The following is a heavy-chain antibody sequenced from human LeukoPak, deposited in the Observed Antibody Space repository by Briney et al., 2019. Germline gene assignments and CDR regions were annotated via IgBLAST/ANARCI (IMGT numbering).Heavy chain of an antibody. Sequence: PGGSLRLSCAASGFTVSSNYMSWVRQAPGKGLEWVSVIYSGGSTYYADSVKGRFTISRDNSKNTLYLQMNSLRAEDTAVYYCAKEAVRKFDFDYWGQGTLVTVSS. V-gene: IGHV3-53*01. CDR1: GFTVSSNY. D-gene: IGHD1-14*01. J-gene: IGHJ4*02. CDR2: IYSGGST. CDR3: AKEAVRKFDFDY.